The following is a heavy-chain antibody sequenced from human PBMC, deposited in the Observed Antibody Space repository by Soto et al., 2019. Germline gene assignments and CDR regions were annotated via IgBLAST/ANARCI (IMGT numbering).Heavy chain of an antibody. Sequence: GGSLRLSCTASGFTFGDYAMSWFRQAPGKGLEWVGFIRSKAYGGTTEYAASVKGRFTISRDDSKSIAYLQMNSLKTEDTAVHYCTRVFGFYGDYYYGMDVWGQRTTVTVSS. V-gene: IGHV3-49*03. CDR2: IRSKAYGGTT. J-gene: IGHJ6*02. CDR3: TRVFGFYGDYYYGMDV. D-gene: IGHD4-17*01. CDR1: GFTFGDYA.